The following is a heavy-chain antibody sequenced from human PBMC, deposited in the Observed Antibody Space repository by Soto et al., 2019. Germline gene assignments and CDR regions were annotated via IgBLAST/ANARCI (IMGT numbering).Heavy chain of an antibody. CDR2: ISYDGSNK. CDR1: GFIFTRYS. V-gene: IGHV3-30*03. CDR3: ARDRAKISRLRWLLDYYYGMDV. Sequence: PGGSLRLSCAASGFIFTRYSMNWVRQAPGKGLEWVAVISYDGSNKYYADSVKGRFTISRDNSKNTLYLQMNSLRAEDTAVYYCARDRAKISRLRWLLDYYYGMDVWGQGTTVTVSS. J-gene: IGHJ6*02. D-gene: IGHD4-17*01.